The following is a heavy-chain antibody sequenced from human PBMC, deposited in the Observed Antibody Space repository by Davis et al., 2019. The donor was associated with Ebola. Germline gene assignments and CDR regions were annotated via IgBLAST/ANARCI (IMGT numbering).Heavy chain of an antibody. CDR3: ARVWGLLGILDY. CDR2: INSDGSTT. J-gene: IGHJ4*02. V-gene: IGHV3-74*01. CDR1: GFTFSSYG. D-gene: IGHD3-16*01. Sequence: HTGGSLRLSCAASGFTFSSYGMHWVRQAPGKGLVWVSRINSDGSTTNYADSVKGRFTVSRDNAKNTLYLQKNSLRVEDTAVYYCARVWGLLGILDYWGQGTPVTVSS.